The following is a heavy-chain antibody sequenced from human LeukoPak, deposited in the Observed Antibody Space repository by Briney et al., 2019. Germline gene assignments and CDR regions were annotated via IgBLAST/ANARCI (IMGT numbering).Heavy chain of an antibody. CDR1: GFTVSSNY. V-gene: IGHV3-53*01. Sequence: GGSLRLSCATSGFTVSSNYMSWVRQAPGKGLEWVSIAFSDGRTFYADSVKGRFTISRDSSKNTVFLQMNSLRAEDTAVYYCARGDFDYWGQGTLVTVSS. CDR2: AFSDGRT. J-gene: IGHJ4*02. CDR3: ARGDFDY.